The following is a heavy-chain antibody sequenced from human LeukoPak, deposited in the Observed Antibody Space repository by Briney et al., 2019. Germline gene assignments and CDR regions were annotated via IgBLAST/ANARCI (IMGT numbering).Heavy chain of an antibody. CDR2: ISAYNGNT. D-gene: IGHD3-22*01. Sequence: ASVKVSCKASGYTFTSYGISWVRQAPGQGLEWMGWISAYNGNTNYAQTLQGRVTVTTDTSTSTAYMELRSLRSDDTAVYYCARGDRITMIVVVITSPDYWGQGTLVTVSS. CDR3: ARGDRITMIVVVITSPDY. CDR1: GYTFTSYG. J-gene: IGHJ4*02. V-gene: IGHV1-18*01.